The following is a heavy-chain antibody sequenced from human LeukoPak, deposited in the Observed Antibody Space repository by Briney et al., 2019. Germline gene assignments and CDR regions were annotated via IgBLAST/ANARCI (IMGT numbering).Heavy chain of an antibody. D-gene: IGHD1-26*01. CDR2: ISSSSSYI. J-gene: IGHJ3*02. Sequence: GSLRLSCAASGFTFSTYSMNWVRQAPGKGLEWVSSISSSSSYIYYADSVRGRFTISRDNARNSLYLQMNSLRAEDTAVFYCARDLAVGATSDSFNIWGQGTMVTVSS. V-gene: IGHV3-21*01. CDR3: ARDLAVGATSDSFNI. CDR1: GFTFSTYS.